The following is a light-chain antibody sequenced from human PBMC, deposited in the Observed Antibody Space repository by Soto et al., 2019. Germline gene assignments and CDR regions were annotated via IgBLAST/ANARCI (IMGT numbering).Light chain of an antibody. Sequence: DIVMTQSPLSLPVTPGEPASISCRSSQSLLHSNGYNYLDWYLQKPGQSPQLLIYLGSNRASGVTDRFSGSGSGKDFTLKISRVEAEDVGVYYCMQALKTPDTFGQGTKLEIK. CDR3: MQALKTPDT. CDR1: QSLLHSNGYNY. V-gene: IGKV2-28*01. J-gene: IGKJ2*01. CDR2: LGS.